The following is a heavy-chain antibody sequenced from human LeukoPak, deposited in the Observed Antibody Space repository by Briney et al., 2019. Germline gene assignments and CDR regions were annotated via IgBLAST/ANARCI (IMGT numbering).Heavy chain of an antibody. CDR3: AKDDYSKSLDY. CDR2: TRYDGNNK. Sequence: GGSLRLSCAASGFIFSNYGMVWVRQAPGKGLEWVAFTRYDGNNKYYADSVKGRFTISRDNSKNTLYLQMNSLRAEDTAVYYCAKDDYSKSLDYWGQGTLVTVSS. J-gene: IGHJ4*02. CDR1: GFIFSNYG. D-gene: IGHD4-11*01. V-gene: IGHV3-30*02.